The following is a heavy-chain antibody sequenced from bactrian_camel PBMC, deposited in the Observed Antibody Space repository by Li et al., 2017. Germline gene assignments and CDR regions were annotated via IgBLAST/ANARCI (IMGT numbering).Heavy chain of an antibody. CDR2: IYTGGRST. Sequence: QLVESGGGLVQPGGSLRLSCAASGYTYSSNCMGWFRQAPGKEREGVAAIYTGGRSTYYADSVKGWFTISQDNAKNTVYLQMNSLKREDTALYYCATSRSMDLWGKGTQVTVS. V-gene: IGHV3S25*01. CDR1: GYTYSSNC. J-gene: IGHJ7*01.